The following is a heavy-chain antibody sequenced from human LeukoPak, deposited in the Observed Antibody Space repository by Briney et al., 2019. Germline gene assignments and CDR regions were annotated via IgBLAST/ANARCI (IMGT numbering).Heavy chain of an antibody. J-gene: IGHJ4*02. V-gene: IGHV3-64*01. CDR1: GFSFSSYS. D-gene: IGHD6-19*01. CDR3: ARESASTSFIAVAGPFDC. Sequence: PGGSLRLSCAGSGFSFSSYSMHWVRQAPGKGLEYVSDISSSGGTTHYANSVKGRFTISRDNSKNTMYLQMGSLRLEDMAVYFCARESASTSFIAVAGPFDCWGQGTQVTVSS. CDR2: ISSSGGTT.